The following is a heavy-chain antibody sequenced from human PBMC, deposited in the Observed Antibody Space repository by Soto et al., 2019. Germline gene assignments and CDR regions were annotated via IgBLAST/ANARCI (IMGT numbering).Heavy chain of an antibody. D-gene: IGHD5-12*01. CDR1: GFTFSDYY. V-gene: IGHV3-11*06. J-gene: IGHJ4*02. Sequence: QVQLVESGGGLVKPGGSLRLSCAASGFTFSDYYMSWIRQAPGKGLEWVSYISSSSSYTNYADSVKGRFTISRDNAKNSLYLQMNRLRAEDTAVYYCAREYSGYDLDYWGQGTLVTVSS. CDR2: ISSSSSYT. CDR3: AREYSGYDLDY.